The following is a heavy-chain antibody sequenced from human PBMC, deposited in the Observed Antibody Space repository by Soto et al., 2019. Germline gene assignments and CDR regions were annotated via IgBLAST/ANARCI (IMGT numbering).Heavy chain of an antibody. J-gene: IGHJ4*02. V-gene: IGHV4-34*02. Sequence: QVQLQQWGAGLLKPSETLSLTCAVYGGSFSGYYWSWIRQPPVKGLVWIGEINPSGGTNYNPSLKSRVTISVDTSKNQFSLKLSSVTAADTAVFYCARLRWEQPWVFDYWGQGTLVTVSS. CDR3: ARLRWEQPWVFDY. CDR2: INPSGGT. CDR1: GGSFSGYY. D-gene: IGHD1-26*01.